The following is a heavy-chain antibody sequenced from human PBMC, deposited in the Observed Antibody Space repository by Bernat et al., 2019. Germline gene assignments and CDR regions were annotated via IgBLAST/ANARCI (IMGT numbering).Heavy chain of an antibody. CDR3: ARGSRRYSWFDP. V-gene: IGHV4-39*01. CDR2: FYYTGGP. J-gene: IGHJ5*02. Sequence: QLQLQESGPGLVKPSETLSLTCPVSGGSISSSSYYWGWIRQAPGKGLEWVGSFYYTGGPYYNPSLHSRVTMSVDTSKTQFSLNLSSVTAADTAVYYCARGSRRYSWFDPWGQGTLVTVSS. CDR1: GGSISSSSYY.